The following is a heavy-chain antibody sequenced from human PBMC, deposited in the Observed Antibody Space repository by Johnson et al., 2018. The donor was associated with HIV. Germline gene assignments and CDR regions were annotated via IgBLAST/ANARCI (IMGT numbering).Heavy chain of an antibody. Sequence: VQLVESGGGLVQPGGSLRLSCAASGFIFRNYWMYWVRQAPGKGLVWVARIYSDGSDSAYADSVKGRITIPRDNAKKTLYLQMNSLRAEDTAVYYCARKQWLEVPSDALDVWGQGTVVTVSS. CDR2: IYSDGSDS. D-gene: IGHD6-19*01. CDR1: GFIFRNYW. V-gene: IGHV3-74*03. CDR3: ARKQWLEVPSDALDV. J-gene: IGHJ3*01.